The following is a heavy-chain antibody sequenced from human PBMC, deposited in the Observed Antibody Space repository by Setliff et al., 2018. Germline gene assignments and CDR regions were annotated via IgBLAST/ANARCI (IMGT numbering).Heavy chain of an antibody. D-gene: IGHD6-13*01. CDR1: GGSISNYY. J-gene: IGHJ5*02. Sequence: PSETLSLTCTVSGGSISNYYWSWIRQPAGKGLEWIGRIYTSGSTNYNPSLKSRVTMSVDTSKNQFSLKLSSVTAADTAVYYCARIIPAAPHKINWFDPWGQGTLVTVSS. V-gene: IGHV4-4*07. CDR2: IYTSGST. CDR3: ARIIPAAPHKINWFDP.